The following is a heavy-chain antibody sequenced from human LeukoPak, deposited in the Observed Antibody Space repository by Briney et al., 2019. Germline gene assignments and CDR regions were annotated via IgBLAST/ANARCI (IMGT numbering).Heavy chain of an antibody. CDR2: ISGSGGST. Sequence: GGSLRLSCAASGFTFSSYAMSWVRQAPGKGLEWVSAISGSGGSTYYADSVKGRFTISRDNSKNTLYLQMNSLRAEDTAVYYCAKVGYSSSWLLLDYWGQGTLVTVSS. J-gene: IGHJ4*02. D-gene: IGHD6-13*01. CDR1: GFTFSSYA. CDR3: AKVGYSSSWLLLDY. V-gene: IGHV3-23*01.